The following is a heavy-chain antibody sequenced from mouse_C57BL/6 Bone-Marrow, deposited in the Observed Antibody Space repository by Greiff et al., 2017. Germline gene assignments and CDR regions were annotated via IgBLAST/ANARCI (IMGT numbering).Heavy chain of an antibody. CDR2: ISNGGGST. V-gene: IGHV5-12*01. J-gene: IGHJ1*03. D-gene: IGHD1-1*01. Sequence: EVQLVESGGGLVQPGGSLKLSCAASGFTFSDYYMYWVRQTPEKRLEWVAYISNGGGSTYYPATVKGRFTISRDNAKKTLYLQMSRLKSEDTAMYYCARHGYYGNWYFDVWGTGTTVTVSS. CDR3: ARHGYYGNWYFDV. CDR1: GFTFSDYY.